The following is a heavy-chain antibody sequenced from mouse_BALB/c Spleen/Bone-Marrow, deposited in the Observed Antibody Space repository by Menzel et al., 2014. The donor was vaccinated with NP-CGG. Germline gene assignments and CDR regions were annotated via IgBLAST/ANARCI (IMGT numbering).Heavy chain of an antibody. CDR2: IGPENGDT. Sequence: EVQLQQSGAELVRSGASVKLSCTASGFNIKDYYMHWVKQRPEQGLEWIGWIGPENGDTEYAPKFQGKATMTADTSSNTAYLQLSSLTSEDTAVYYCNAWNYYGGMGYWGQGTSVTVSS. V-gene: IGHV14-4*02. J-gene: IGHJ4*01. CDR1: GFNIKDYY. CDR3: NAWNYYGGMGY. D-gene: IGHD1-2*01.